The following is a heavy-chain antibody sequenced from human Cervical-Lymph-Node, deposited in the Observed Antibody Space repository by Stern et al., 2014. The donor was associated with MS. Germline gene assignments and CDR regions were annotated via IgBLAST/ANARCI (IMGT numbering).Heavy chain of an antibody. CDR3: EGARR. V-gene: IGHV4-34*01. CDR1: GGSFSGYY. Sequence: QVQLQQWGTGLLKPSETLSLTCGVYGGSFSGYYLSWNRQTPGKGLEWIGEINDAGTTNLNPSLKSRVSISVDTSRNQFSLKLTSVSAADTAVYYCEGARRWGQGTLVTVSS. J-gene: IGHJ4*02. D-gene: IGHD3-16*01. CDR2: INDAGTT.